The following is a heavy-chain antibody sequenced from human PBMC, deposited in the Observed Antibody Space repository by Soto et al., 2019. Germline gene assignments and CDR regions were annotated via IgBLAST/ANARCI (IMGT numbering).Heavy chain of an antibody. CDR1: GDSVSSNSAA. CDR3: ARDPGYSSSWKKSYYYYGMDA. V-gene: IGHV6-1*01. J-gene: IGHJ6*02. CDR2: TYYRSKWYN. D-gene: IGHD6-13*01. Sequence: SQTLSLTCAISGDSVSSNSAAWNWIRQSPSRGLEWLGRTYYRSKWYNDYAVSVKSRITINPDTSKNQFSLQLNSVTPEDTAVYYCARDPGYSSSWKKSYYYYGMDAWGQGTTVTVSS.